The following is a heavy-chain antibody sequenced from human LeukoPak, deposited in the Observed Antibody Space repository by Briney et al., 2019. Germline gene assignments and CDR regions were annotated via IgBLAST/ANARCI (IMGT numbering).Heavy chain of an antibody. V-gene: IGHV4-4*09. J-gene: IGHJ4*02. CDR2: IYTSGST. CDR1: EGSISNYY. Sequence: SETLSLTCTVSEGSISNYYWSWIRQPPGKGLEWIGYIYTSGSTNYNPSLKSRVTISVDTSKNQFSLKLNSVTAADTAVYYCARHLTGSSVCIEYWGRGTLVTVSS. CDR3: ARHLTGSSVCIEY. D-gene: IGHD2-8*02.